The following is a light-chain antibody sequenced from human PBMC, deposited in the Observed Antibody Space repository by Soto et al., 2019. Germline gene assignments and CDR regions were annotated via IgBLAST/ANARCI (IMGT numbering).Light chain of an antibody. J-gene: IGLJ1*01. V-gene: IGLV1-47*02. CDR3: AAWDDNLNAYV. CDR1: TSNIGTFY. Sequence: QSVLTQPPSASSTPGQTVTISCSGSTSNIGTFYVYWYQHLPGTAPKLLIYLGDQRASGVSDRFSGSKSGNSAYLAINGLRSDDEADYYCAAWDDNLNAYVFGSGTKLTVL. CDR2: LGD.